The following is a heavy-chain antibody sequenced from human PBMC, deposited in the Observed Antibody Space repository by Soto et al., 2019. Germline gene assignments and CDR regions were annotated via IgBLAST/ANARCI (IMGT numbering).Heavy chain of an antibody. D-gene: IGHD6-6*01. J-gene: IGHJ4*02. CDR3: ARLKIAARIHFDY. CDR1: GFNFSNYA. CDR2: ISYDGSRT. Sequence: PGGSLRLSCTASGFNFSNYAMHWVRQAPGKGLEWLAVISYDGSRTHDADSVKDRFIISRDNSKKMLYLQMSGLRREDTAIYYCARLKIAARIHFDYWGQGTLVTVSS. V-gene: IGHV3-30*04.